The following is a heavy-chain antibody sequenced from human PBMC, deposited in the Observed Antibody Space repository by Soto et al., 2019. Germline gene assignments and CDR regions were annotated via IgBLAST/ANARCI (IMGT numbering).Heavy chain of an antibody. CDR3: ATGRGDMINLDY. J-gene: IGHJ4*02. V-gene: IGHV1-24*01. CDR2: FDPEDGET. CDR1: GYTLTELS. D-gene: IGHD3-22*01. Sequence: ASVKVSCKVSGYTLTELSMHWVRQAPGKGLEWMGGFDPEDGETIYAQKFQGRVTMTEDTSTDTAYMELSSLRSEDTAVYYCATGRGDMINLDYWGQGTLVTVSS.